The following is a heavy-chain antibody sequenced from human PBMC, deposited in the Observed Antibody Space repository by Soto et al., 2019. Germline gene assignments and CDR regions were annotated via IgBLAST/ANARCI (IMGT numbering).Heavy chain of an antibody. V-gene: IGHV4-61*08. CDR3: ARSKDSNSYTAGLDS. CDR1: GGSVKSGGYL. CDR2: MHYRGST. D-gene: IGHD3-16*02. J-gene: IGHJ4*02. Sequence: PSETLSLTCTVSGGSVKSGGYLWTWVRQPPGKGLEWIGYMHYRGSTVYNPSLNSRASISVDMSKNQFSLRLSSVTAADTAVYYCARSKDSNSYTAGLDSWSQGTLVTVSS.